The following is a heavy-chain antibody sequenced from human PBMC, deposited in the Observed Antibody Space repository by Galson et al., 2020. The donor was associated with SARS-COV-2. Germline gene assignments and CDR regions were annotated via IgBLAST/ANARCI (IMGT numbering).Heavy chain of an antibody. CDR2: IRSGGST. CDR3: TGGVVGLAGGAFDI. Sequence: QLGESLKISCAASGFTVSGNYMSWVRQAPGKGLEWVSAIRSGGSTHYADSVKGRFTISRDNSKNTLDLQMNSLRPEDTAVYYCTGGVVGLAGGAFDIWGQGTMVIVSS. CDR1: GFTVSGNY. D-gene: IGHD1-26*01. J-gene: IGHJ3*02. V-gene: IGHV3-53*05.